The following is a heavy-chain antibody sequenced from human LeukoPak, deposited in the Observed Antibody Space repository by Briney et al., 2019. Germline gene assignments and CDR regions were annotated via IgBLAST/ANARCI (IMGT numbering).Heavy chain of an antibody. J-gene: IGHJ6*03. CDR3: ARAFGWARYYYYMDV. CDR1: GGTFSSYA. CDR2: IIPIFGTA. V-gene: IGHV1-69*05. D-gene: IGHD3-16*01. Sequence: ASVKVSCKASGGTFSSYAISWVRQAPGQGLEWMGRIIPIFGTANYAQKFQGRVTITTDESTSTAYMELSSLRSEDTAVYYCARAFGWARYYYYMDVWGKGTTVTVSS.